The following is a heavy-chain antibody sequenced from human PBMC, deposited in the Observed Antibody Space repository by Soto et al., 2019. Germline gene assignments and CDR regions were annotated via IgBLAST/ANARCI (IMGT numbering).Heavy chain of an antibody. CDR1: GYSFTSYW. CDR2: IFPDDSDT. CDR3: ARLDYGSGTPHFDV. Sequence: GEPLKISCQVSGYSFTSYWIGWVRQMSGKGLEWMAMIFPDDSDTRYSPSFQGRVTISVDKSTSTASLQWHSLEASDTAMYYCARLDYGSGTPHFDVWGQGTQVTVSS. J-gene: IGHJ4*02. D-gene: IGHD3-10*01. V-gene: IGHV5-51*01.